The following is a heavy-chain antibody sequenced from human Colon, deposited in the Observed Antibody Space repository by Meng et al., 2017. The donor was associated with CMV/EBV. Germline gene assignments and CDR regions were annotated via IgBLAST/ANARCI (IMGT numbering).Heavy chain of an antibody. J-gene: IGHJ4*02. V-gene: IGHV2-5*02. Sequence: QISLKESVPTLVKSTQTLTLTCTFSGFSLSSSGVGVGWIRQPPGKALEWLALIYWDDDKTYNPSLKSRLTITKDTSKNQVVLTLTNMDPVDTATYYCAHSDFWSGYTIYYFDYWGQGTLVTVSS. CDR2: IYWDDDK. CDR1: GFSLSSSGVG. CDR3: AHSDFWSGYTIYYFDY. D-gene: IGHD3-3*01.